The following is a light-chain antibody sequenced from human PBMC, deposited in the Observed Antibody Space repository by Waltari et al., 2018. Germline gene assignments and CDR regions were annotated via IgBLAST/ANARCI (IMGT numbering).Light chain of an antibody. J-gene: IGKJ5*01. Sequence: EIVLTQSPATLSLSPGERATLSCRASQSVSSYLAWYQQKPGQAPRLLIYDAPNRATGIPARFSGSGSGTDFTLTISSLQPEDFAVYYCQQRSNWPPPSITFGQGTRLEIK. V-gene: IGKV3-11*01. CDR2: DAP. CDR3: QQRSNWPPPSIT. CDR1: QSVSSY.